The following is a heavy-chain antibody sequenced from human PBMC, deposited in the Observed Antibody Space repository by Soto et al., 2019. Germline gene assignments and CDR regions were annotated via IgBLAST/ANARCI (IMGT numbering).Heavy chain of an antibody. CDR1: GDTFTSYA. CDR2: INAGNGNT. Sequence: GASVKVSCEASGDTFTSYAMHWVRQAPGQRLEWMGWINAGNGNTKYSQKFQGRVTITRDTSASTAYMELSSLRSEDTAVYYCARAAPDYDILTGYYHRYFDLWGRGTLVTVSS. J-gene: IGHJ2*01. CDR3: ARAAPDYDILTGYYHRYFDL. V-gene: IGHV1-3*01. D-gene: IGHD3-9*01.